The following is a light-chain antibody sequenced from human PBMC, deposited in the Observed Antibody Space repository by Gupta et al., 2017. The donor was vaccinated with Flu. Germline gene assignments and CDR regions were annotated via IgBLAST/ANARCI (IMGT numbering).Light chain of an antibody. CDR2: EGS. CDR3: GSYADGRCV. J-gene: IGLJ1*01. V-gene: IGLV2-8*01. CDR1: SGDVGAYNY. Sequence: GTSGDVGAYNYVSLYQHHPGKAPKLIIYEGSSQPSGIPDRFSASKSGSTASLTVSGLQSEDEADYYCGSYADGRCVFGTVTKVTVL.